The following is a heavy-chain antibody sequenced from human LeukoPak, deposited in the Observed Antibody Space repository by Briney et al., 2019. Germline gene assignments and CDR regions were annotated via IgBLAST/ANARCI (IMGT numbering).Heavy chain of an antibody. CDR3: AGETYYGGNSGSFDY. Sequence: GSLRLSCAASGFTFSSYEMSWVRQAPGKGLEWVSYISSSGSTIYYADSVKGRFTISRDNAKNSLYLQMNSLRAEDTAVYYCAGETYYGGNSGSFDYWGQGTLVTVSS. J-gene: IGHJ4*02. D-gene: IGHD4-23*01. CDR2: ISSSGSTI. CDR1: GFTFSSYE. V-gene: IGHV3-48*03.